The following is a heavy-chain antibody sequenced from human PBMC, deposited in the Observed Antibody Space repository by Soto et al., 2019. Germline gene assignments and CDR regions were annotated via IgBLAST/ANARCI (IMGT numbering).Heavy chain of an antibody. CDR1: GGSISSGDYY. V-gene: IGHV4-30-4*01. D-gene: IGHD2-8*01. CDR2: IYYSGST. Sequence: QVQLQESGPGLVKPSQTLSLTCTVSGGSISSGDYYWSWIRQPPGKGLAWLGYIYYSGSTYYNPSLKSRVTRSVDTSKNQFSLKLSSVTAADTAVYYCAGATMVQGFDYWGQGTLVTFSS. J-gene: IGHJ4*02. CDR3: AGATMVQGFDY.